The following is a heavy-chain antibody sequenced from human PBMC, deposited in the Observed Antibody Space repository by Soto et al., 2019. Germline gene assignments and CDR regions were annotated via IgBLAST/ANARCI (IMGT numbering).Heavy chain of an antibody. V-gene: IGHV4-39*01. J-gene: IGHJ1*01. D-gene: IGHD2-2*01. CDR3: ARPDTHCSSTSCYLYFQH. CDR1: GGSISSSSYY. Sequence: LSLTCTVSGGSISSSSYYWGWIRQPPGKGLEWIGSIYYSGSTYYNPSLKSRVTISVDTSKNQFSLKLSSVTAADTAVYYCARPDTHCSSTSCYLYFQHWGQGTLVTVSS. CDR2: IYYSGST.